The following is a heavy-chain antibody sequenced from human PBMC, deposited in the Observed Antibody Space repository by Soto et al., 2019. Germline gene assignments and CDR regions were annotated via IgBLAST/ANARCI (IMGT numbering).Heavy chain of an antibody. CDR2: IYHGGTT. Sequence: SETRSRTWTVSGYSISSGCYWAFIRQPPGEGPEWIASIYHGGTTFYNPSLKSRITISVDTSNNQFSLKLTSVTAADTAVYYCARVHVMVVAGSTFDYWGHGTLVTVSS. D-gene: IGHD6-19*01. J-gene: IGHJ4*01. V-gene: IGHV4-38-2*02. CDR3: ARVHVMVVAGSTFDY. CDR1: GYSISSGCY.